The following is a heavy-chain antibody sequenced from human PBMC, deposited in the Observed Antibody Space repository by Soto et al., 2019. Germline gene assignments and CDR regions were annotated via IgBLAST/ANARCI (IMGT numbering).Heavy chain of an antibody. CDR3: ARARGYDISGYYLEDY. CDR2: MNSDGGII. D-gene: IGHD3-22*01. CDR1: GYTFGSHW. V-gene: IGHV3-74*01. Sequence: GGSLRLSCAVAGYTFGSHWMHWVRQAPGKGLEWVSRMNSDGGIINYADSVKGRFTISRDNAKNSLYLQMNSLRAEDTAVYYCARARGYDISGYYLEDYWGQGTLVTVSS. J-gene: IGHJ4*02.